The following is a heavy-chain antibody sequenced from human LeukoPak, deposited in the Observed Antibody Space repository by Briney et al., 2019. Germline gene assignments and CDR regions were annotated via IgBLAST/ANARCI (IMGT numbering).Heavy chain of an antibody. CDR1: GGSVSSGSYY. J-gene: IGHJ4*02. V-gene: IGHV4-31*03. Sequence: SETLSLTCTVSGGSVSSGSYYWSWIRQPPGKGLEWIGYIYYSGSTYYNPSLKSRVTISVDTSKNQFSLKLSSVTAADTAVYYCARDRDDYGDYYCYWGQGTLVTVSS. D-gene: IGHD4-17*01. CDR2: IYYSGST. CDR3: ARDRDDYGDYYCY.